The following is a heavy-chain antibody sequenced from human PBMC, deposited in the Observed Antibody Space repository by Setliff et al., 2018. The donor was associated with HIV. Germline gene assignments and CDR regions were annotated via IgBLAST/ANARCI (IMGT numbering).Heavy chain of an antibody. CDR3: ATSFGSGVAPFDN. CDR1: EDTFNSYT. CDR2: TIPVLSMS. V-gene: IGHV1-69*02. D-gene: IGHD3-10*01. J-gene: IGHJ4*02. Sequence: GASVKVSCKASEDTFNSYTIHWVRQTPGQGLEWMGRTIPVLSMSNFALKFQGRGPIFADKSTSTAYLGLNGLTSEDTAIYYCATSFGSGVAPFDNWGQGTLVTVSS.